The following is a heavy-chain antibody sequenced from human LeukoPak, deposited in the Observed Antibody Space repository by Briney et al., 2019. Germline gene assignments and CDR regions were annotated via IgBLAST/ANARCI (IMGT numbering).Heavy chain of an antibody. CDR1: GYTFTSYG. CDR3: ARTSRYFGFDP. D-gene: IGHD3-9*01. V-gene: IGHV1-69*13. CDR2: IIPIFGTA. Sequence: GASVKVSCKASGYTFTSYGISWVRQAPGQGLEWMGGIIPIFGTANYAQKFQGRVTITADESTSTAYMELSSLRSEDTAVYYCARTSRYFGFDPWGQGTLVTVSS. J-gene: IGHJ5*02.